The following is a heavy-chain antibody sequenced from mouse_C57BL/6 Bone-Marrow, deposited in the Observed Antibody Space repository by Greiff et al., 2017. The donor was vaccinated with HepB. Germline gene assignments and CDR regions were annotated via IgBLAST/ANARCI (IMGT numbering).Heavy chain of an antibody. CDR3: ARHTLGRPFAY. CDR2: ISTGGGST. D-gene: IGHD4-1*01. Sequence: EVQLVESGGGLVQPGGSLKLSCAASGFTFSDYYMYWVRQTPEKRLEWVAYISTGGGSTYYPDTVKGRFTISRDYAKNTLYLQMSRLKSEDTAMYYCARHTLGRPFAYWGQGTLVTVSA. J-gene: IGHJ3*01. V-gene: IGHV5-12*01. CDR1: GFTFSDYY.